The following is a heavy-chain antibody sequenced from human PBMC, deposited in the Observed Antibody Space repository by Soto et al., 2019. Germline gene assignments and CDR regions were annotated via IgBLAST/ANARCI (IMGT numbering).Heavy chain of an antibody. V-gene: IGHV4-59*01. Sequence: SETLSITCTVSGDAISNYYWSWMRQTPGRGLEWIGCVHESGSTDYNPSLKGRVTISLHTSKSQFSLSLRSATAADTATYYCARGTRALITSFFAYWGQGIPVTVSS. CDR3: ARGTRALITSFFAY. D-gene: IGHD1-20*01. CDR1: GDAISNYY. CDR2: VHESGST. J-gene: IGHJ4*02.